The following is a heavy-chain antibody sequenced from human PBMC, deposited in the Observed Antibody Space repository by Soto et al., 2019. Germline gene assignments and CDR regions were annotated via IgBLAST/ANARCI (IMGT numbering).Heavy chain of an antibody. J-gene: IGHJ4*02. CDR3: GKDSSRAGVGY. V-gene: IGHV3-23*01. CDR2: ISGSGGST. CDR1: GFTFGDHA. Sequence: PVGSLRLSWAASGFTFGDHAVRWVRQDPGKGLEWVSAISGSGGSTYYADSVKGRFTISRDNSKNTLYLQMNSLRAEDTAVYYCGKDSSRAGVGYWGQGTLVTVSS. D-gene: IGHD3-10*01.